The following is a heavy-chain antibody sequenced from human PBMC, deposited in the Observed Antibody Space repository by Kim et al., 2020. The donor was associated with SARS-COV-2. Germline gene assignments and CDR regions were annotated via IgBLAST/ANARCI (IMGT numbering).Heavy chain of an antibody. Sequence: SETLSLTCTVSGDSTSNVYWTWIRQPPGKGLEWIGYINNNGTTNYNPSLNSRVTISLHMSKKQFSLKLRSVTAADTAVYYCARAVAVTEFSSYVLSFWG. CDR1: GDSTSNVY. CDR2: INNNGTT. D-gene: IGHD3-10*02. CDR3: ARAVAVTEFSSYVLSF. J-gene: IGHJ3*01. V-gene: IGHV4-59*01.